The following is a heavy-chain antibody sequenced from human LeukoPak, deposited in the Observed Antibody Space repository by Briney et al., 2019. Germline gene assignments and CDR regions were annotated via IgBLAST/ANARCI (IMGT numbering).Heavy chain of an antibody. J-gene: IGHJ4*02. V-gene: IGHV3-23*01. D-gene: IGHD3-22*01. CDR3: ARGRYYYDSSGYPLYYFDY. CDR2: ISGSGTKT. Sequence: GGSLRLSCRGSGFIFRNYAMSWVRQASGKGLEWVSVISGSGTKTYYADSVKGRFTISRDNSKNTLYLQMNSLRAEDTAVYYCARGRYYYDSSGYPLYYFDYWGQGTLVTVSS. CDR1: GFIFRNYA.